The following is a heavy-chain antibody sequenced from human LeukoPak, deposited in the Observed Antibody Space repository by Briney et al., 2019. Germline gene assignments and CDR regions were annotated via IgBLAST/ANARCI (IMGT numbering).Heavy chain of an antibody. CDR1: GYTFTNFD. J-gene: IGHJ5*02. CDR3: ARGLSSSWYRGNWFDP. D-gene: IGHD6-13*01. CDR2: MNPTNTNT. V-gene: IGHV1-8*01. Sequence: ASVRVSCKASGYTFTNFDINWVRQTAGRGLEWMGWMNPTNTNTGYAQKLQGRVTMTTDTSTSTAYMELRSLRSDDTAVYYRARGLSSSWYRGNWFDPWGQGTLVTVSS.